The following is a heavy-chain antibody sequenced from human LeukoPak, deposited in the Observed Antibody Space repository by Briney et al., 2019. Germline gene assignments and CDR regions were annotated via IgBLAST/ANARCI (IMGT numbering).Heavy chain of an antibody. J-gene: IGHJ6*03. D-gene: IGHD2-15*01. Sequence: ASVKVSCKASGYTFTGYYMHWVRQAPGQGLGWMGWINPNSGGTNYAQKFQGRVTMTRDTSISTAYMELSRLRSDDTAVYYCARTPRWNCSGGSCYSMDVWGKGTTVTVSS. CDR1: GYTFTGYY. V-gene: IGHV1-2*02. CDR3: ARTPRWNCSGGSCYSMDV. CDR2: INPNSGGT.